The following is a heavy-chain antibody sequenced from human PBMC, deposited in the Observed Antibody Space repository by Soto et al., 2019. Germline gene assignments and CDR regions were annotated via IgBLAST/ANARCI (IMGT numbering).Heavy chain of an antibody. Sequence: QVQLVQSGSEVKKPGASVNVSCKAFGYTFTSYGFSWVRQVPGQGLEWLGWISAFNGDTQYAQTMKGRRTVTTDTSTTTVHMHLRILTPADTAVYYCTREAGWQRMVPYDWGQGTLVSVS. V-gene: IGHV1-18*04. D-gene: IGHD6-25*01. J-gene: IGHJ4*02. CDR2: ISAFNGDT. CDR3: TREAGWQRMVPYD. CDR1: GYTFTSYG.